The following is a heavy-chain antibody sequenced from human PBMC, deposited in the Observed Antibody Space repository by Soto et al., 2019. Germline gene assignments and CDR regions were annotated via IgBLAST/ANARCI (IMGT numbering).Heavy chain of an antibody. CDR3: ARSIVVVTALDH. Sequence: ASVKVSCKASGYTFTSYAMHWVRQAPGQRLEWMGWINAGNGNTKYSQKFQGRVTITRDTSASTAYMELSSLRSEDTAAYYCARSIVVVTALDHGGQGTLVTVSS. J-gene: IGHJ4*02. D-gene: IGHD2-21*02. V-gene: IGHV1-3*01. CDR1: GYTFTSYA. CDR2: INAGNGNT.